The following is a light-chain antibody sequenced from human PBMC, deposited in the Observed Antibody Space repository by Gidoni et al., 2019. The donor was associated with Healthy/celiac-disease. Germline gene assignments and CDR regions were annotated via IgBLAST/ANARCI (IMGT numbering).Light chain of an antibody. Sequence: SYELTQPPSVSVSPGQTARITCSGDALPKQYAYWYQQKPCQAPVLVIYKDSERPSGIPERFSGSSSGTTVTLTISGVQAEDEADYYCQSADSSGTYVVGTGTKVTVL. CDR2: KDS. CDR1: ALPKQY. CDR3: QSADSSGTYV. V-gene: IGLV3-25*03. J-gene: IGLJ1*01.